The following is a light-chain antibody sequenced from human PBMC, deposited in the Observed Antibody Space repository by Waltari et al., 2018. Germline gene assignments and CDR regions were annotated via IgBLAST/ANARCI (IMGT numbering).Light chain of an antibody. Sequence: QSALTQPASVSGSPGQSFTISCTGTSSDVGSYNIVSWYQQHPGKAPKLMIYEVSKRPSGVSNRFSGSKSGNTASLTISGLQAEDEADYYCCSYAGSSTFVFGGGTKLTVL. V-gene: IGLV2-23*02. J-gene: IGLJ2*01. CDR2: EVS. CDR3: CSYAGSSTFV. CDR1: SSDVGSYNI.